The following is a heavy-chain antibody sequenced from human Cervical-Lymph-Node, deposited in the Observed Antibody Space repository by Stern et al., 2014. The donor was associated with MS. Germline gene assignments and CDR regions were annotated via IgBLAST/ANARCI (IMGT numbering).Heavy chain of an antibody. CDR2: IYSSGGT. CDR1: GVSISSGGYY. CDR3: ASGGPNYDSSGYYYFDF. J-gene: IGHJ4*02. Sequence: QVQLQESGPGLVKPSPTLSLTCTVSGVSISSGGYYWSWIRQHPGKGLEWLGDIYSSGGTYDQPSLQRGITISLDTAKNQFSLKLSSVTAADTAVYHCASGGPNYDSSGYYYFDFWGQGALVTVSS. V-gene: IGHV4-31*03. D-gene: IGHD3-22*01.